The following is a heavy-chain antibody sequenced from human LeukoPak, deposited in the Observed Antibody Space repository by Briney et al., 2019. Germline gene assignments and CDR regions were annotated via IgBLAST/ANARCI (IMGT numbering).Heavy chain of an antibody. Sequence: GGSLRLSCAASGFTFSSYGMHWVRQAPGKGLEWVAVISYDGSNKDYADSVKGRFTISRDNSKNTLYLQMKSLRAEDTALYYCAQGNCDILTGHPNYYGMEVWGQGNPVTVSS. D-gene: IGHD3-9*01. CDR2: ISYDGSNK. V-gene: IGHV3-30*18. J-gene: IGHJ6*02. CDR3: AQGNCDILTGHPNYYGMEV. CDR1: GFTFSSYG.